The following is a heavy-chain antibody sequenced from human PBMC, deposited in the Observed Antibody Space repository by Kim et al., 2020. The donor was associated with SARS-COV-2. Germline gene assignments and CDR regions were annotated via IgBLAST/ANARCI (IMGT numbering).Heavy chain of an antibody. CDR3: ARTYYDILTGYYKDY. Sequence: GGSLRLSCAASGFTFSSYSMNWVRQAPGKGLEWVSSISSSSSYIYYADSVKGRFTISRDNAKNSLYLQMNSLRAEDTAVYYCARTYYDILTGYYKDYWGQGTLVTVSS. D-gene: IGHD3-9*01. J-gene: IGHJ4*02. CDR1: GFTFSSYS. V-gene: IGHV3-21*01. CDR2: ISSSSSYI.